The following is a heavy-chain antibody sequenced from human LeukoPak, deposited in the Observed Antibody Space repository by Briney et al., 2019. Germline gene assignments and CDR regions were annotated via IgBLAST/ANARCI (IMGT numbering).Heavy chain of an antibody. CDR2: IYYSGGT. CDR1: GGAISSYY. Sequence: PSETLCLTCIVSGGAISSYYWSWIRQSPGKGLEWIGYIYYSGGTKYNPSLMSRVTISVDRAQNQFSLTLTSVTAADTAVYYCARDGLYDSSGYYMDSWGQGTPVIVSS. CDR3: ARDGLYDSSGYYMDS. D-gene: IGHD3-22*01. J-gene: IGHJ4*02. V-gene: IGHV4-59*01.